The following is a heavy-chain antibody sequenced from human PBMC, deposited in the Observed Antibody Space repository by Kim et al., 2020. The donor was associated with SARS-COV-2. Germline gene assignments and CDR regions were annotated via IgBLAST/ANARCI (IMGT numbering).Heavy chain of an antibody. Sequence: SETLSLTCTVSGGSISSSSYYWGWIRQPPGKGLEWIGSIYYSGSTYYNPSLKSRVTISVDTSKNQFSLKLSSVTAADTAVYYCARRNGSGRKWPFDIWGQGTMVTVSS. D-gene: IGHD3-10*01. CDR2: IYYSGST. J-gene: IGHJ3*02. CDR1: GGSISSSSYY. CDR3: ARRNGSGRKWPFDI. V-gene: IGHV4-39*01.